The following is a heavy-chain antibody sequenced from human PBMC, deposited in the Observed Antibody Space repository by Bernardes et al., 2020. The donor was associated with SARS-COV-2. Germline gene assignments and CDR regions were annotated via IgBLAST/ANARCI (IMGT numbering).Heavy chain of an antibody. D-gene: IGHD1-26*01. V-gene: IGHV3-53*01. Sequence: GGSLRLSCAASGVTVSRNYMSWVRQAPGKGLEWVSVINKDGSTLYADAVRGRFTISRDNSKNTLYLQMDSLRAEDTAVYYCARDQNSDVWSYSWGQGTLVTVSS. CDR2: INKDGST. CDR1: GVTVSRNY. J-gene: IGHJ5*01. CDR3: ARDQNSDVWSYS.